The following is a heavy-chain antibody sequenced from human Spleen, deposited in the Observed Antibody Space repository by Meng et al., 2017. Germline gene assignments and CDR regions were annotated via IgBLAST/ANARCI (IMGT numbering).Heavy chain of an antibody. V-gene: IGHV3-30-3*01. D-gene: IGHD3-9*01. CDR1: LFTFKNHA. CDR2: ISYDGSSN. J-gene: IGHJ4*02. Sequence: QVQPVESGGGVVQPGRSLRLSCSVSLFTFKNHAMHWVRQAPGKGLEWVAIISYDGSSNVYADSVKGRFTISRDNSKNTLFLQMNSLRAEDTAVYYCARDYHDNDRRVGYLDYWGQGTLVTVSS. CDR3: ARDYHDNDRRVGYLDY.